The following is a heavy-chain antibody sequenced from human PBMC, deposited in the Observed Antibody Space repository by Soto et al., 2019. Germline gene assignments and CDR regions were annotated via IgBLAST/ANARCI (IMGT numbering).Heavy chain of an antibody. CDR2: IIPEYGTT. CDR1: GGTFSSYA. D-gene: IGHD2-15*01. CDR3: ARLGVERVFDY. V-gene: IGHV1-69*05. Sequence: ASVKVSCKASGGTFSSYAISWVRQAPGKGLEWMGGIIPEYGTTNYAQKFQGRVTMTRDTSTSTVYMELSSLRSEDTAVYYCARLGVERVFDYWGQGTLVTVSS. J-gene: IGHJ4*02.